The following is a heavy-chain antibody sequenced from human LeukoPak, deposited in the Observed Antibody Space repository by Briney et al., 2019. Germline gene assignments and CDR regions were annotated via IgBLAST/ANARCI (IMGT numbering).Heavy chain of an antibody. CDR1: GYSFTSYW. J-gene: IGHJ3*02. V-gene: IGHV5-51*01. CDR3: ARLSPGYYGSGSPPDAFDI. Sequence: GESLKISCKGSGYSFTSYWIGWVRQLPGKGLEWMGIIYPGDSDTRYSPSFQGQVTISADKSISTAYLQWSSLKASDTAMYYCARLSPGYYGSGSPPDAFDIWGQGTMVTVSS. D-gene: IGHD3-10*01. CDR2: IYPGDSDT.